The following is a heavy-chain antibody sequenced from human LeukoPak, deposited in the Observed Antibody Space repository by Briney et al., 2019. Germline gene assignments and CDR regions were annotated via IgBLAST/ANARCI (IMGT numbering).Heavy chain of an antibody. D-gene: IGHD3-22*01. Sequence: PSETLSLTCTVSGGSISSSSYYWGWIRQPPGKGLEWIGSIYYSGSTNYNPSLKSRVTISVDTSKNQFSLKLSSVTAADTAVYYCARSGGGLYYYDTTPLNWFDPWGQGTLVTVSS. CDR2: IYYSGST. V-gene: IGHV4-39*07. CDR1: GGSISSSSYY. J-gene: IGHJ5*02. CDR3: ARSGGGLYYYDTTPLNWFDP.